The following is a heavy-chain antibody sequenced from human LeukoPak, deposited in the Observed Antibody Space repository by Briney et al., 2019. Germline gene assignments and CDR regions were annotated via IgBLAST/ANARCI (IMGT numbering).Heavy chain of an antibody. J-gene: IGHJ4*02. CDR2: INPNSGDT. D-gene: IGHD3-3*01. CDR3: ARDKGVAVSLDY. CDR1: GYTFTAYY. V-gene: IGHV1-2*02. Sequence: ASVKVSCKASGYTFTAYYMHWVRQAPGQGLEWMGWINPNSGDTNYAQKFQGRVTMTRDTSISTAYMELSSLRSDDTAVYYCARDKGVAVSLDYWGQGTLDTVSS.